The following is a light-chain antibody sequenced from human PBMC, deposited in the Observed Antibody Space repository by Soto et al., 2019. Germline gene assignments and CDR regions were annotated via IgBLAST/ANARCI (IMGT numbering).Light chain of an antibody. CDR2: LGS. CDR1: QSLLHSNGYNY. Sequence: DIVMTQSPLSLPVTPGEPASISCRSSQSLLHSNGYNYLDWYLQKPGQSPQLLIYLGSNRASGVPDRFSGSGSGTDFTLKISRVEAEDVGVYFCMQTLHTLLTFGGGTKVEIK. V-gene: IGKV2-28*01. CDR3: MQTLHTLLT. J-gene: IGKJ4*01.